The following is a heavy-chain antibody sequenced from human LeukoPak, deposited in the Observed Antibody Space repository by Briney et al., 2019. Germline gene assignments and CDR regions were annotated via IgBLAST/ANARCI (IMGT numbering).Heavy chain of an antibody. CDR1: GYTFTGYY. J-gene: IGHJ4*02. D-gene: IGHD2-15*01. CDR3: AREVALGNYFDY. V-gene: IGHV1-2*02. Sequence: GASVKVSCKASGYTFTGYYMHWVRQAPGQGLEWMGWINPNSGGTNYAQKFQGRVTITRNTSISTAYMELSSLRSEDTAVYYCAREVALGNYFDYWGQGTLVTVSS. CDR2: INPNSGGT.